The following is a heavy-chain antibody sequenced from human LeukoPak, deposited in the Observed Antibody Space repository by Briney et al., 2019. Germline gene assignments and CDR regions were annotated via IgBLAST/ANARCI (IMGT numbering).Heavy chain of an antibody. Sequence: GGSLRLSCAASGFTFTSYWIGWVRQMPGKGLEWMGIIYPGDSDTRYSPSFQGQVTISADKSISTAYLQWSSLKASDTAMYYCAGPTNSRDHAFDIWGQGTMVTVSS. J-gene: IGHJ3*02. D-gene: IGHD5-24*01. CDR3: AGPTNSRDHAFDI. CDR2: IYPGDSDT. V-gene: IGHV5-51*01. CDR1: GFTFTSYW.